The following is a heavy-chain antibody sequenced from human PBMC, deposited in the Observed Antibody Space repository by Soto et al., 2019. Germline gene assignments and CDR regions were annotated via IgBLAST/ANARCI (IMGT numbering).Heavy chain of an antibody. CDR2: ISGSGSTI. CDR1: GFTFSDYY. J-gene: IGHJ4*02. D-gene: IGHD6-13*01. V-gene: IGHV3-11*01. CDR3: ARVGSIAAAGTPDY. Sequence: GGSLRLSCAASGFTFSDYYMSWFRQAPGKGLEWVSYISGSGSTIHDADSVKGRFTISRDNAKNSLYLQMNSLRAEDTAVYYCARVGSIAAAGTPDYWGQGTLVTVSS.